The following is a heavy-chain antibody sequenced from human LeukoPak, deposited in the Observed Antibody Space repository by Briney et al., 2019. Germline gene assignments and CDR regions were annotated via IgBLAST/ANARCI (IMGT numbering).Heavy chain of an antibody. Sequence: QAGGSLRLSCAASGFTVSSNYMNWVRQAPGKGLEWVSVIYDGGSTDYADSVKGRFTISRDNSKNMLYLQMNSLRAEDTAVYYCARGYSYGYIRYWGQGTLVTVSS. CDR2: IYDGGST. CDR1: GFTVSSNY. CDR3: ARGYSYGYIRY. D-gene: IGHD5-18*01. V-gene: IGHV3-66*01. J-gene: IGHJ4*02.